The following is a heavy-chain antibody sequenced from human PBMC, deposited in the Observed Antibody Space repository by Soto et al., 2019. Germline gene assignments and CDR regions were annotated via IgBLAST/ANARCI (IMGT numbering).Heavy chain of an antibody. CDR2: ISGSGGST. Sequence: HPVGSLRLSCAASGFTFSSYAMSWVRQAPGKGLEWVSAISGSGGSTYYADSVKGRFTISRDNSKNTLYLQMNSLRAEDTAVYYCAKDQFLVVVAATTIDYWGQGTLVTVSS. CDR1: GFTFSSYA. D-gene: IGHD2-15*01. CDR3: AKDQFLVVVAATTIDY. V-gene: IGHV3-23*01. J-gene: IGHJ4*02.